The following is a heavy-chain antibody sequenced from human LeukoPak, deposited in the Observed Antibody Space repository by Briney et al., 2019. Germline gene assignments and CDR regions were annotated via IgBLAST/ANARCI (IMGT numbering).Heavy chain of an antibody. CDR2: INSDGSST. CDR3: AKELSYNWLDP. Sequence: PGGSLRLSCAASGFTFSSYWTHWVRQAPGKGLVWVSRINSDGSSTSYADSVKGRFTISRDNAKNTLYLQMNSLRAEDTAVYYCAKELSYNWLDPWGQGTLVTVSS. J-gene: IGHJ5*02. CDR1: GFTFSSYW. V-gene: IGHV3-74*01.